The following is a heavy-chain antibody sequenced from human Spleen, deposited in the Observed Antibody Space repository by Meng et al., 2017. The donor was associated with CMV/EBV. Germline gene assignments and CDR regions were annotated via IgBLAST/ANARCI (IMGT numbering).Heavy chain of an antibody. J-gene: IGHJ4*02. V-gene: IGHV4-4*02. CDR1: GGSISSSNL. CDR2: IYHSGST. Sequence: QVQLQESGPGLVKPSGTLSLTCAVSGGSISSSNLWTCVRQVPGKGLEWIGEIYHSGSTNYNPSLKSRVTISVDKFKNQFSLKLGSVTAADTAVYYCARIERRRILKYCGSDCSTTDYWGQGTLVTVSS. D-gene: IGHD2-21*02. CDR3: ARIERRRILKYCGSDCSTTDY.